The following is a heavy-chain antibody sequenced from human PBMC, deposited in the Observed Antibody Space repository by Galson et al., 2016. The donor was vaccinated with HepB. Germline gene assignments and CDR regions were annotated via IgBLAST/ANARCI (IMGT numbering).Heavy chain of an antibody. CDR2: IIPIIGTS. CDR3: AGVGDGYNDY. J-gene: IGHJ4*02. D-gene: IGHD5-24*01. V-gene: IGHV1-69*13. CDR1: GDTFRSYG. Sequence: SVKVSCKASGDTFRSYGISWVRQAPGQGLEWMGRIIPIIGTSKYAQKFQGRVTITADESTTTAYMELSSLRSEDTAVYYCAGVGDGYNDYWGQGTLVTVSS.